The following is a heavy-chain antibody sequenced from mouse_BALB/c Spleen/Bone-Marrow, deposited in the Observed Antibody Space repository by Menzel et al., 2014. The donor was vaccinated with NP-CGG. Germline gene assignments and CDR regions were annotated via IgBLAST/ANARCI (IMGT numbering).Heavy chain of an antibody. Sequence: VQGVESGAEPAKPGASVKMSCKASGYTFTSYWMHWVKQRPGQGLEWIGYINPSTGYTDYNQKFNDKATLTADKSSSTAYMQLSSLTSKDSAVYYCARGNPLYAMDYWGQGTSVTVSS. CDR3: ARGNPLYAMDY. CDR2: INPSTGYT. J-gene: IGHJ4*01. V-gene: IGHV1-7*01. D-gene: IGHD2-1*01. CDR1: GYTFTSYW.